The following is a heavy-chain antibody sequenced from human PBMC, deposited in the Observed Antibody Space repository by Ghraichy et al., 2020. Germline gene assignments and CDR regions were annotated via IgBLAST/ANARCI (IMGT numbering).Heavy chain of an antibody. CDR3: ASGETRYGGYEFRGRQYYFDY. D-gene: IGHD5-12*01. V-gene: IGHV3-23*01. J-gene: IGHJ4*02. Sequence: GGSLRLSCAASGFTFNNYAMTWVRQAPGKGLEWVSIISGSGDTTYYADSVKDRFTISRDNSKNTLYLQMNSLRAEDTAVYFCASGETRYGGYEFRGRQYYFDYWGQGALVAVSS. CDR2: ISGSGDTT. CDR1: GFTFNNYA.